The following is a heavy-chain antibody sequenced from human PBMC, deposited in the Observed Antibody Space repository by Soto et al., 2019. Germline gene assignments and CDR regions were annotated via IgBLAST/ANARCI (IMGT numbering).Heavy chain of an antibody. Sequence: GSLRLSCAASGFTFSDHYMDWVRQAPGKGLEWVGRTRNKANSYTTEYAASVKGRFTISRDDSKNSLYLQMNSLKTEDTAVYYCARGYCSNGVCYRYIDLWGRGALVTVSS. CDR3: ARGYCSNGVCYRYIDL. J-gene: IGHJ2*01. V-gene: IGHV3-72*01. CDR2: TRNKANSYTT. CDR1: GFTFSDHY. D-gene: IGHD2-8*01.